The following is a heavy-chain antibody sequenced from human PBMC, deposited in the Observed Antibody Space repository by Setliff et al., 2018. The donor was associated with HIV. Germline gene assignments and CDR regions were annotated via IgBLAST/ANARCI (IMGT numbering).Heavy chain of an antibody. V-gene: IGHV4-39*01. J-gene: IGHJ4*02. Sequence: PSETLSLTCTVSGDSISTGRYYWGWIRQPPGKGLEWIGSVFYSGGSYYTPSLKSRVTISVDTSKNQFFLKLSSVTAADTAVYYCARGGYYGSGSYGYWGQGTLVTVSS. D-gene: IGHD3-10*01. CDR3: ARGGYYGSGSYGY. CDR2: VFYSGGS. CDR1: GDSISTGRYY.